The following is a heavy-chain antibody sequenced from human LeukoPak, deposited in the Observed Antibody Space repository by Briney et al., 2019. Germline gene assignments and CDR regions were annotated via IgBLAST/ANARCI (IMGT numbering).Heavy chain of an antibody. CDR3: ARGSTVRNSSSPFDY. CDR1: GASISSYY. Sequence: SETLSLTCTVSGASISSYYWSWIRQPAGKGLEWIGRIYTSGSTNYNPSLKSRVTMSVDTSKNLFSLNLSSVTAADTAVYYCARGSTVRNSSSPFDYWGQGTLVTVSS. J-gene: IGHJ4*02. CDR2: IYTSGST. D-gene: IGHD6-6*01. V-gene: IGHV4-4*07.